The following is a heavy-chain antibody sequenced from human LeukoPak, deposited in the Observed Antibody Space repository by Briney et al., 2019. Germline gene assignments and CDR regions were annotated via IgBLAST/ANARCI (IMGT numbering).Heavy chain of an antibody. D-gene: IGHD2-15*01. CDR1: GGSISSYY. CDR2: IYYSGST. V-gene: IGHV4-59*01. Sequence: SETLSLTCTVSGGSISSYYWSWIRQPPGKGLEWIGYIYYSGSTNYNPSLKSRVTISVDTSKNQFSLKLSSVTAADTAVYHCARADSGDYFDYWGQGTLVTVSS. CDR3: ARADSGDYFDY. J-gene: IGHJ4*02.